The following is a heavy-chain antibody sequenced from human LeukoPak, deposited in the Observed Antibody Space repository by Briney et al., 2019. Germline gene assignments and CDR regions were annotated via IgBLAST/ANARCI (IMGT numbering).Heavy chain of an antibody. CDR3: ARGIVASGHLFDY. J-gene: IGHJ4*02. V-gene: IGHV3-23*01. CDR2: TVGSRPDT. Sequence: GGSLRLSCAASGFTFTNYAMSWVRQTPGKGLEWVSATVGSRPDTYHADSVRGRFTVSRDNSRNTLYLQMNSLRAEDTALYYCARGIVASGHLFDYWGQGTLVTVSS. CDR1: GFTFTNYA. D-gene: IGHD5-12*01.